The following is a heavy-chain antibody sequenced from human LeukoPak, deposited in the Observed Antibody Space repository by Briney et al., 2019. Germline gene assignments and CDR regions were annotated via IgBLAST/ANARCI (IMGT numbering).Heavy chain of an antibody. V-gene: IGHV3-7*01. Sequence: GGSLRLSCAASGFSFSSYWMTWVRQGTGKGLEWVSNINRDGSVKHYMDSVKGRFTISRDNAKNSLYLQMNSLRAEDTAVYYCARDFSPYCGGDCYFDAFDMWGQGTVVTVSS. CDR2: INRDGSVK. J-gene: IGHJ3*02. D-gene: IGHD2-21*01. CDR3: ARDFSPYCGGDCYFDAFDM. CDR1: GFSFSSYW.